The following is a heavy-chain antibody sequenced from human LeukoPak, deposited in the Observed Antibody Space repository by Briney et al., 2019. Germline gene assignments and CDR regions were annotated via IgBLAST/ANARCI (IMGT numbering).Heavy chain of an antibody. D-gene: IGHD3-3*01. CDR2: IYYSGST. Sequence: SETLSLTCTVSGGSISSYYWSWIRQPPGKGLGWIGYIYYSGSTNYNPSLKSRVTISVDTSKNQFSLKLSSVTAADTAVYYCARASGSYDFWSGYYTPFAFDIWGQGTMVTVSS. CDR3: ARASGSYDFWSGYYTPFAFDI. CDR1: GGSISSYY. J-gene: IGHJ3*02. V-gene: IGHV4-59*01.